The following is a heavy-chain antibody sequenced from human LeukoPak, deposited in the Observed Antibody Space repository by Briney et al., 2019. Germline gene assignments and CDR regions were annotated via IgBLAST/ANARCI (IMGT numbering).Heavy chain of an antibody. CDR2: INSDGTTT. CDR1: GFTFRSYR. V-gene: IGHV3-74*01. J-gene: IGHJ6*02. CDR3: ASDYYGMDV. Sequence: GGSLRRSPEASGFTFRSYRMNWVRQAPGQGLVWGSRINSDGTTTNYADSVKGRFTTSRDNAKNTLYLQMNSLRVEDTAVYYCASDYYGMDVWGQGTTVTVSS.